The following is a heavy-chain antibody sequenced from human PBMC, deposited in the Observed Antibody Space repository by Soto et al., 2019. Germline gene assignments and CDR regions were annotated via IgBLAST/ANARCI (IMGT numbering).Heavy chain of an antibody. Sequence: PSETLSLTCTVSGGSISSGGYYWSWIRQHPGKGLEWIGYIYYSGSTYYNPSLKSRVTISVDTSKNQFSLKLSSVTAADTAVYYCARDHQYYGSGSRYFDYWGQGTLGTVSS. CDR3: ARDHQYYGSGSRYFDY. J-gene: IGHJ4*02. D-gene: IGHD3-10*01. V-gene: IGHV4-31*03. CDR2: IYYSGST. CDR1: GGSISSGGYY.